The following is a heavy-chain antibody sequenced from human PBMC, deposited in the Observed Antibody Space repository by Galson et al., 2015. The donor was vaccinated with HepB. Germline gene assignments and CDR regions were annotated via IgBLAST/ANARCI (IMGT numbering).Heavy chain of an antibody. CDR3: ARDLPGYSSGWWSR. D-gene: IGHD6-19*01. J-gene: IGHJ3*01. V-gene: IGHV1-2*02. CDR2: INPNSGGT. CDR1: GYTFTGYY. Sequence: SVKVSCKASGYTFTGYYMHWVRQAPGQGLEWMGWINPNSGGTNYAQKFQGRVTMTRDTSISTAYMELSRLRSDDTAVYYCARDLPGYSSGWWSRWGPGTMVTVSS.